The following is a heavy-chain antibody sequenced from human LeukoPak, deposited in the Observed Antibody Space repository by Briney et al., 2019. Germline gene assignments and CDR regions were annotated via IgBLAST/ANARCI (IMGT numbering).Heavy chain of an antibody. D-gene: IGHD5-24*01. CDR1: GGSISSYY. CDR2: TYYSGST. Sequence: PSETLSLTCTVSGGSISSYYWNWIRQPPGKGLEWIGYTYYSGSTNYNPSLKSRVTIAVDTSKNQISLKLSPVTAADTAVYYCARPREMATIGGAFDIWGQGTMVAVSS. J-gene: IGHJ3*02. V-gene: IGHV4-59*08. CDR3: ARPREMATIGGAFDI.